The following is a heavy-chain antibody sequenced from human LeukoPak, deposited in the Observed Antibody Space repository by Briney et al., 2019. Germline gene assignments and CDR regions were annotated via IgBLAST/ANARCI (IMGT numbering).Heavy chain of an antibody. CDR2: IYYSGSS. CDR3: AGGSGRWFDP. V-gene: IGHV4-61*01. J-gene: IGHJ5*02. D-gene: IGHD3-16*01. CDR1: GGSISSSSYY. Sequence: SETLSLTCTVSGGSISSSSYYWSWIRQPPGTGLEWIGYIYYSGSSNYNPSLESRLTISLDTSKNQFSLKVRSVTAADTAVYYCAGGSGRWFDPWGQGTLVTVSS.